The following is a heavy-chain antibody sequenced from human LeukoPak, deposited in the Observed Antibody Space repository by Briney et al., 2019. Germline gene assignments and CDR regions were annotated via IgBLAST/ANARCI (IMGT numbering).Heavy chain of an antibody. CDR1: GGSISSYY. J-gene: IGHJ5*02. Sequence: KTSETLSLTCTVSGGSISSYYWSWIRQPPGKGLEWIGYIYYSGSTNYNPSLKSRVTISVDTSKNQFSLKLSSVTAADTAVYYCARAASCSSTSCYYYNWFDPWGQGTLVTVSS. V-gene: IGHV4-59*01. CDR2: IYYSGST. D-gene: IGHD2-2*01. CDR3: ARAASCSSTSCYYYNWFDP.